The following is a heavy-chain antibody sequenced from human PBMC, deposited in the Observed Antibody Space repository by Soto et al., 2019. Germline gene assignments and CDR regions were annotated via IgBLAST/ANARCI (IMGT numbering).Heavy chain of an antibody. CDR3: ARLVRGVIPYYYGMDV. D-gene: IGHD3-10*01. V-gene: IGHV4-34*01. J-gene: IGHJ6*02. CDR1: GGSFSGYY. CDR2: INHSGST. Sequence: SETLSLTCAVCGGSFSGYYWSWIRQPPGKGLEWIGEINHSGSTNYNPSLKSRVTISVDTSKNQFSLKLSSVTAADTAVYYCARLVRGVIPYYYGMDVWGQGTTVTVSS.